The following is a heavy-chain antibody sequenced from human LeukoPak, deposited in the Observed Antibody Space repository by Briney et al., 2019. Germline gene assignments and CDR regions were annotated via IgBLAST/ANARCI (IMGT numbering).Heavy chain of an antibody. CDR1: GFTFSTYG. V-gene: IGHV3-30*02. CDR3: AKVSYDYVWGSYPPDY. Sequence: PGGSLRLSCAASGFTFSTYGMHWVRQAPGKGLEWVAFIRYDGSNKYYADSVKGRFTISRDNSKNTLYLQMNSLRAEDTAVYYCAKVSYDYVWGSYPPDYWGQGTLVTVSS. CDR2: IRYDGSNK. D-gene: IGHD3-16*02. J-gene: IGHJ4*02.